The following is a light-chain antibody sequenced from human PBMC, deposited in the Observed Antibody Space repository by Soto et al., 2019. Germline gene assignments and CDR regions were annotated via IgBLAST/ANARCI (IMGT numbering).Light chain of an antibody. J-gene: IGKJ1*01. CDR3: QHYNSYSEA. V-gene: IGKV1-5*03. Sequence: DIQMTQAPSTLSGSVGDRVTITCRASQTISSWLAWYQQKPGKAPKPLIYKASTLKSGGPSRFSGRGSGTEFTLTISSLQPDDFATYYCQHYNSYSEAFGQGTKVDIK. CDR1: QTISSW. CDR2: KAS.